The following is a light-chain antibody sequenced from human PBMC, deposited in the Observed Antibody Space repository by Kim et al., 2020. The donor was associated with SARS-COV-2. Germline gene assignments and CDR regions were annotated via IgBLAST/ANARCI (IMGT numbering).Light chain of an antibody. J-gene: IGLJ2*01. V-gene: IGLV3-19*01. CDR3: NSRDSSGNLI. Sequence: VALAPTVRITCQGDSLRSYYASWYQQKPGQAPVLVIYGKNNRPSGIPDRFSGSSSGNTASLTITGAQAEDEADYYCNSRDSSGNLIFGGGTQLTVL. CDR2: GKN. CDR1: SLRSYY.